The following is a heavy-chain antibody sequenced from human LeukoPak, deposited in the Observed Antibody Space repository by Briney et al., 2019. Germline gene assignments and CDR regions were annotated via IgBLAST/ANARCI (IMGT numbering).Heavy chain of an antibody. J-gene: IGHJ6*03. CDR3: ARDPYSGGYGAYYYYYMDV. V-gene: IGHV3-21*05. CDR1: GFTFSDYS. CDR2: ISGSSDIM. D-gene: IGHD6-19*01. Sequence: GGSLRLSCAASGFTFSDYSMNWVRQAPGKGLEWISYISGSSDIMSYADSVKGRFTISRDNAKNSLYLQMNSLRDEDTAVYYCARDPYSGGYGAYYYYYMDVWGKGTTVTVSS.